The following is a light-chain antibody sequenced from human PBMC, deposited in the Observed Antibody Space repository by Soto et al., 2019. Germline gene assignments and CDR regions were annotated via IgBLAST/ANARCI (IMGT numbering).Light chain of an antibody. CDR1: SSNIGAGYD. CDR2: GNS. Sequence: QAVVTQPPSVSGAPGQRVTISCTGSSSNIGAGYDVHWYQQLPGTAPKLLIYGNSNRPSGVPDRFSGSKSGTSASLAITGLQAEDEADYYCQSYDSSLSGWVFGGRTKLTVL. V-gene: IGLV1-40*01. CDR3: QSYDSSLSGWV. J-gene: IGLJ3*02.